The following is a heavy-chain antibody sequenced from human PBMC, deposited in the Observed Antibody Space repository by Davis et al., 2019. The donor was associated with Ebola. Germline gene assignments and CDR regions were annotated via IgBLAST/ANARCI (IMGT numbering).Heavy chain of an antibody. Sequence: GESLKIPCAASGFTFSSYWMHWVRQAPGKGLVWVPRINSDGSSTSYADSVKGRFTISRDNAKNTLYLQMNSLRAEDTAVYYCARGGITVASNWFDPWGQGTLVTVSS. D-gene: IGHD6-19*01. V-gene: IGHV3-74*01. J-gene: IGHJ5*02. CDR2: INSDGSST. CDR1: GFTFSSYW. CDR3: ARGGITVASNWFDP.